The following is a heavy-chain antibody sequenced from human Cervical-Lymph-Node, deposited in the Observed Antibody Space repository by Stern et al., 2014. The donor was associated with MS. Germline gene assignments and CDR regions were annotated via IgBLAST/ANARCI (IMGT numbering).Heavy chain of an antibody. D-gene: IGHD6-19*01. J-gene: IGHJ4*02. V-gene: IGHV3-74*02. CDR3: VRGRREVAGTDY. Sequence: VQLVESGGGLVQPGGSLRLSCAASGFTFSSNWMHWVRQAPGKGLMWVSRINTDGSITTYADSVKGRFTISTDRAKNTLYLEMDSRRADDTAVYYCVRGRREVAGTDYWGQGTLVTVSS. CDR2: INTDGSIT. CDR1: GFTFSSNW.